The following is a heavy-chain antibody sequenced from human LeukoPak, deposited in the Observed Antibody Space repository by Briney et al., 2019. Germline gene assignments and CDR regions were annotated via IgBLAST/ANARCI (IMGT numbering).Heavy chain of an antibody. V-gene: IGHV3-23*01. CDR1: GFTFSSYA. CDR3: AKDSSYGSGSLDY. CDR2: ISGSSGST. D-gene: IGHD3-10*01. J-gene: IGHJ4*02. Sequence: GGSLRLSCAASGFTFSSYAMSWVRQAPGKGLEWVSAISGSSGSTYYADSVKGRFTISRDNSKNTLYLQMNSLRAEDTAVYYCAKDSSYGSGSLDYWGQGTLVTVSS.